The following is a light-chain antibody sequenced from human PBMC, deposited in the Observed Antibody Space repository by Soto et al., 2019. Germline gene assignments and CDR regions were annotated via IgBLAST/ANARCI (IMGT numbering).Light chain of an antibody. J-gene: IGKJ1*01. Sequence: DIVMTQSPDTLAVSLGERATINCKSSQTVLDSSNNRDYLTWYQQKPGQPPKLLIYWASTREFGVPDRFSGRGSGTDFTLTISSLQAGDVGVYYCQQDYTSPRTFGHGTKVDIK. CDR2: WAS. CDR1: QTVLDSSNNRDY. V-gene: IGKV4-1*01. CDR3: QQDYTSPRT.